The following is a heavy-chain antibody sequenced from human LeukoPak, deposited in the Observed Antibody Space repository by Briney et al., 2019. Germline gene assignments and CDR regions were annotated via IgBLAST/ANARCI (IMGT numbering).Heavy chain of an antibody. CDR1: GFTFSSYG. Sequence: GGSLRLTCAASGFTFSSYGMNWVRQAPGKGLEWVSYISSSGSTIYYADSVKGRFTISRDNAKNSLYLQMNSLRAEDTAAYYCARDWDYGDHCDYWGQGTLVTVSS. V-gene: IGHV3-48*03. CDR2: ISSSGSTI. J-gene: IGHJ4*02. CDR3: ARDWDYGDHCDY. D-gene: IGHD4-17*01.